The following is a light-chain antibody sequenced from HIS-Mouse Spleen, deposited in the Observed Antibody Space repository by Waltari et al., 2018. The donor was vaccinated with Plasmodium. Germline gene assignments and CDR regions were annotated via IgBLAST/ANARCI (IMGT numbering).Light chain of an antibody. J-gene: IGKJ3*01. CDR1: QSVSSN. V-gene: IGKV3-15*01. CDR2: GAS. Sequence: EIVMTQSPATLSVSPGERATLPCRASQSVSSNLAWYQQKPGQAPRLLIYGASTRATGIPARVSGSGSGTEFTLTISSLQSEDFAGYYCQQYNNWSFTFGPGTKVDIK. CDR3: QQYNNWSFT.